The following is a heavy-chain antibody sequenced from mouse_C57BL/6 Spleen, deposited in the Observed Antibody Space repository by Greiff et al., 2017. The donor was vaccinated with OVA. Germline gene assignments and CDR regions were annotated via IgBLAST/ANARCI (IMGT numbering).Heavy chain of an antibody. CDR1: GYTFTSYW. Sequence: QVQLQQPGAELVKPGASVKMSCKASGYTFTSYWITWVKQRPGQGLEWIGDIYPSSGSTNYNEKFKSKATLTVDTSSSTAYMQLSSLTSEDSAVYYCARGDIYYDYGLDYWGQGTTLTVSS. J-gene: IGHJ2*01. CDR3: ARGDIYYDYGLDY. CDR2: IYPSSGST. D-gene: IGHD2-4*01. V-gene: IGHV1-55*01.